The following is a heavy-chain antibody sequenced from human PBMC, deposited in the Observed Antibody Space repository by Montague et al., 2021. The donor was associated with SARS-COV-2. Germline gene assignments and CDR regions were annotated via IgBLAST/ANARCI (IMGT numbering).Heavy chain of an antibody. CDR1: GDSVSGDNVS. J-gene: IGHJ3*02. CDR3: ARGDGLGPYTRYAFDI. D-gene: IGHD3-16*01. Sequence: CAISGDSVSGDNVSWNWIRQSPSRGLEWLGRTYYRSRWFDHYEVSMKGRISIKADTSKNQFSLQLGSVTPEDTAVYYCARGDGLGPYTRYAFDIWGQGTLVTVSS. V-gene: IGHV6-1*01. CDR2: TYYRSRWFD.